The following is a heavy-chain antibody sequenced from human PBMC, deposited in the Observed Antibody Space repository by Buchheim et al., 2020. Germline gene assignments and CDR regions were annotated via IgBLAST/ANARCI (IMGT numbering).Heavy chain of an antibody. CDR3: AKDPAHSLLMVYAVLGPFDY. J-gene: IGHJ4*02. D-gene: IGHD2-8*01. CDR1: GFTFSSYD. V-gene: IGHV3-30*18. CDR2: ISYAGSNK. Sequence: QVQLVESGGGVVQPGRSLRLSCAASGFTFSSYDMHWVRQAPGKGLEWVAVISYAGSNKYYTDSVKGRFTISRDNSKNTLYLQMNSRRAEDTAVYYCAKDPAHSLLMVYAVLGPFDYWGQGTL.